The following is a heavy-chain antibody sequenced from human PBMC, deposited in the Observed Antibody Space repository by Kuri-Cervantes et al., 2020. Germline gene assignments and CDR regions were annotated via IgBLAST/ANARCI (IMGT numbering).Heavy chain of an antibody. V-gene: IGHV1-2*02. CDR1: GYTFTGYY. J-gene: IGHJ5*02. D-gene: IGHD6-6*01. Sequence: ASVKVSCKASGYTFTGYYMHWLRQAPGQGLEWMGWINPNSGGTKYAQKSQGRVTMTRDTSISTAYLELTRLRSDDTAVYYCASSVAARPFVNWIDPWGQGTLVTVSS. CDR2: INPNSGGT. CDR3: ASSVAARPFVNWIDP.